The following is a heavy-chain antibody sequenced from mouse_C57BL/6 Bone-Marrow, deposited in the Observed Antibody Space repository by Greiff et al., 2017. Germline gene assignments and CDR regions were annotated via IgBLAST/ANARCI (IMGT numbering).Heavy chain of an antibody. D-gene: IGHD4-1*01. CDR2: INPSTGGT. J-gene: IGHJ2*01. CDR1: GYSFTGYY. V-gene: IGHV1-42*01. CDR3: ARGKLGDY. Sequence: EVQLVESGPELVKPGASVKISCKASGYSFTGYYMNWVKQSPEKSLEWIGEINPSTGGTTYNQKFKAKATLTVDKSSSTAYMQLKSLTSEDSAVYYCARGKLGDYWGQGTTLTVSS.